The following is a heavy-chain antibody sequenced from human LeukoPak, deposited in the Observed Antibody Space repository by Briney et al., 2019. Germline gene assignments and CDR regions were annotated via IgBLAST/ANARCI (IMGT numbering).Heavy chain of an antibody. CDR1: GGSLSGYY. CDR3: ARDPCSSFSCPLRY. D-gene: IGHD6-6*01. J-gene: IGHJ4*02. CDR2: INHSGTT. Sequence: PSETLSLTCAVSGGSLSGYYCNWIRQTPGKGLEWIGEINHSGTTNFDPSLRGRVAISVDRSNNQCSLRLTSVTAADTAVYYCARDPCSSFSCPLRYWGQGTLVTVSS. V-gene: IGHV4-34*01.